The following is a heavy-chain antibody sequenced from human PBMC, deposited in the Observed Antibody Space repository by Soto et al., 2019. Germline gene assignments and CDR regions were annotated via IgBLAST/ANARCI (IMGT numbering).Heavy chain of an antibody. J-gene: IGHJ4*02. D-gene: IGHD6-19*01. CDR2: IYYSGST. CDR1: GGSISSSSYY. Sequence: SETLSLTCTVSGGSISSSSYYWGWIRQPPGKGLEWIGSIYYSGSTYYNPSLKSRVTISVDTSKNQFSLKLSSVTAADTAVYYCAGRGGAVAMYYFDYWGQGTLVTVSS. V-gene: IGHV4-39*01. CDR3: AGRGGAVAMYYFDY.